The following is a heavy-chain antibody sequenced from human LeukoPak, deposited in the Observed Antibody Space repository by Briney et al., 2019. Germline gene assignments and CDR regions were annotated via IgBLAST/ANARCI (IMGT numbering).Heavy chain of an antibody. CDR3: AKDVSLGYCSGGSCSAHFDY. CDR1: GFISDDYA. J-gene: IGHJ4*02. V-gene: IGHV3-9*02. D-gene: IGHD2-15*01. CDR2: ISWNSGSI. Sequence: GGSLRLSCAASGFISDDYAMHWVRQATGKGLEWVSGISWNSGSIAYADSVKGRFTISRDNAKNSLYLQMNSLRAEDMALYYCAKDVSLGYCSGGSCSAHFDYWGQGTLVTVSS.